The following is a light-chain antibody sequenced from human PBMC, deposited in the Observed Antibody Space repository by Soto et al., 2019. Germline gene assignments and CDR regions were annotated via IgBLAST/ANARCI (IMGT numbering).Light chain of an antibody. J-gene: IGKJ3*01. Sequence: DIPMTQSPYSLSAAVGDRVTIACRASQNINTYLNWYQQKPGKAPKLLIFDAASLQSGVPSRFSGGGSRTDFTLTITSLQPEDFATYYCQQTSSAPFTFGPGTKVDIK. V-gene: IGKV1-39*01. CDR3: QQTSSAPFT. CDR2: DAA. CDR1: QNINTY.